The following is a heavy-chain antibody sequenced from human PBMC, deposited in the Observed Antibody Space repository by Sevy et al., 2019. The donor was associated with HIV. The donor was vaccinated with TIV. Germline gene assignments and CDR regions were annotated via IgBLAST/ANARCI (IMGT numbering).Heavy chain of an antibody. CDR1: GYTFSSYD. Sequence: ASVEVSCETSGYTFSSYDINWVRQAPGQGLEWMGWMNPNNGNTAYAPKFQGRITMTSNTSISTAYIGLSSLRSEETAVYYCARSLRRIKPVLEGGSYDSWGQGTLLTVSS. V-gene: IGHV1-8*01. CDR2: MNPNNGNT. J-gene: IGHJ4*02. CDR3: ARSLRRIKPVLEGGSYDS. D-gene: IGHD1-26*01.